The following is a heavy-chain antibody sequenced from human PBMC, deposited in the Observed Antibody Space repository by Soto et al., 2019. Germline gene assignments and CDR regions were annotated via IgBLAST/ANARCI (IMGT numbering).Heavy chain of an antibody. CDR1: GYTFTVHD. D-gene: IGHD6-6*01. J-gene: IGHJ4*02. Sequence: ASVKVSCKASGYTFTVHDIHWVRQAPGQGLEWMAGLNPHSGKAAYAQRFQGRLTMTGNASTSTAYMELSGLRSEDTAMYYCARVSSIAARRSYDSWGQGTLVTVSS. CDR3: ARVSSIAARRSYDS. V-gene: IGHV1-8*01. CDR2: LNPHSGKA.